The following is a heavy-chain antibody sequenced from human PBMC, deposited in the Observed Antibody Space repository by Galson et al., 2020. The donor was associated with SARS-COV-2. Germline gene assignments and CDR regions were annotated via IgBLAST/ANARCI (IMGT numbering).Heavy chain of an antibody. V-gene: IGHV3-33*01. J-gene: IGHJ4*02. Sequence: GESLKISCAASGFTFSSYGMHWVRQAPGKGLEWVAVIWYDGSNKYYADSVKGRFTISRDNSKNTLYLQMNSLRAEDTAVYYCATELRYFDRGLDYWGQGTLVTVSS. CDR1: GFTFSSYG. CDR2: IWYDGSNK. CDR3: ATELRYFDRGLDY. D-gene: IGHD3-9*01.